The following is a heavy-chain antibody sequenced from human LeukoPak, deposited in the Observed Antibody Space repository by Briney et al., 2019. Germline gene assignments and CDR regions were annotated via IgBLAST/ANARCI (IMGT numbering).Heavy chain of an antibody. J-gene: IGHJ4*02. CDR2: ISNSSSYI. V-gene: IGHV3-21*01. D-gene: IGHD6-13*01. CDR1: GFTFSTYS. Sequence: PGGSLRLSCATSGFTFSTYSMNWVRQAPGKGLEWVSSISNSSSYIYYADSVKGRFTISRDNAKNSLYLQMNSLRAEDTALYYCSRSPRYSRLSRGWAQGTLDSVFS. CDR3: SRSPRYSRLSRG.